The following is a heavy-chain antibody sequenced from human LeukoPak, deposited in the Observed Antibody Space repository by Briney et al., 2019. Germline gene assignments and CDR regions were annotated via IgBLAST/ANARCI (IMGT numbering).Heavy chain of an antibody. CDR2: IFSGDST. V-gene: IGHV3-53*01. CDR1: XXSVDGNY. CDR3: ALTXYFDRRGYSYFDY. D-gene: IGHD3-22*01. Sequence: GGSLRLSCEVXXXSVDGNYMTXXXQXXXXXXXXXALIFSGDSTDYPDSVKGRFTISRDKSKNTLHLQMDSLRPEDTAMYYCALTXYFDRRGYSYFDYWGQGALVTVSS. J-gene: IGHJ4*02.